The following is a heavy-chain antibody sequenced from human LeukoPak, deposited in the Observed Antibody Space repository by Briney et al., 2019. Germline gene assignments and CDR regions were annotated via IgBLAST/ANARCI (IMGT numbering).Heavy chain of an antibody. Sequence: GGSLRLSCAASWVTFSSYSMNCVRQAPGKGLEWVSSISSSSSYIYYADSVKGRFTISRDNAKNSLYLQMNSLRAEDTAVYYCARYCDGSSTRHAFDIWGQGTMVTVSS. D-gene: IGHD1-26*01. V-gene: IGHV3-21*01. J-gene: IGHJ3*02. CDR3: ARYCDGSSTRHAFDI. CDR2: ISSSSSYI. CDR1: WVTFSSYS.